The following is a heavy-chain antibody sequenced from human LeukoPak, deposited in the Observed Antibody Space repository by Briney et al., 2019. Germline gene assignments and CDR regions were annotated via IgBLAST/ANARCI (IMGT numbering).Heavy chain of an antibody. CDR1: GYSFTSYW. D-gene: IGHD1-1*01. CDR3: ARLGTLGSSLYYFDY. V-gene: IGHV5-51*01. CDR2: IYPGDSDI. J-gene: IGHJ4*02. Sequence: PGESLKISCKGSGYSFTSYWIGWVRQMPGKGLEWMAIIYPGDSDIKYSPSFEGQVTISADKSISTAYLQWSSLKASDTAMYYCARLGTLGSSLYYFDYWGQGTLVTVSS.